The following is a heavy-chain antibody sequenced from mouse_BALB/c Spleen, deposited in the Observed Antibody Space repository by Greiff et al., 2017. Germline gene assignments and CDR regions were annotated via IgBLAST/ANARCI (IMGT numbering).Heavy chain of an antibody. V-gene: IGHV1-7*01. CDR1: GYTFTSYW. Sequence: VQLKESGAELAKPGASVKMSCKASGYTFTSYWMHWVKQRPGQGLEWIGYINPSTGYTEYNQKFKDKATLTADKSSSTAYMQLSSLTSEDSAVYYCARGKGLLLAMDYWGQGTSVTVSS. J-gene: IGHJ4*01. CDR3: ARGKGLLLAMDY. CDR2: INPSTGYT. D-gene: IGHD2-3*01.